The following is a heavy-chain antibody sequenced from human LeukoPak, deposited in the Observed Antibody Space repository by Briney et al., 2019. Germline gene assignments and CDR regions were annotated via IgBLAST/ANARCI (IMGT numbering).Heavy chain of an antibody. CDR1: GGTFSSYA. CDR2: IIPILGTA. CDR3: AREYGWLQFAPTHGLYVD. Sequence: SVKASCKASGGTFSSYAISWVRQAPGQGLEWMGGIIPILGTANYAQKFQGRVTITADESTSTAYMELSSLRSEDTAVYYCAREYGWLQFAPTHGLYVDWGQGTLVTVSS. J-gene: IGHJ4*02. D-gene: IGHD5-24*01. V-gene: IGHV1-69*01.